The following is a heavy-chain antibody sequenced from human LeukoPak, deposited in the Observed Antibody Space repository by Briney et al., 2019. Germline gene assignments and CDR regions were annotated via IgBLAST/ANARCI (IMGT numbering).Heavy chain of an antibody. CDR1: GFPFSSYW. V-gene: IGHV3-7*01. Sequence: GGSLRLFCAASGFPFSSYWLSWVRPAPGKGLEWVANIKQEGSEKYYVGSVKGRSTISRDNAKNSLYLQLNSLRAEDTAVYYCASLGYLSWIQLWFDYWGQGTLVTVSS. J-gene: IGHJ4*02. CDR3: ASLGYLSWIQLWFDY. CDR2: IKQEGSEK. D-gene: IGHD5-18*01.